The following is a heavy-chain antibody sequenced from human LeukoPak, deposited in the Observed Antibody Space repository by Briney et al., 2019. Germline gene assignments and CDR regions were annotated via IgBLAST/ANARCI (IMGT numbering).Heavy chain of an antibody. CDR1: GFTFSSYS. CDR2: ISSSSSYI. J-gene: IGHJ4*02. CDR3: AKTITAWYSSGPSDY. V-gene: IGHV3-21*04. Sequence: GGSLRLSCAASGFTFSSYSMSWVRQAPGKGLEWVSSISSSSSYIYYAGSVKGRFTISRDNAKNTLYLLMNSLRAEDTAVFYCAKTITAWYSSGPSDYWGQGTLVTVSS. D-gene: IGHD6-19*01.